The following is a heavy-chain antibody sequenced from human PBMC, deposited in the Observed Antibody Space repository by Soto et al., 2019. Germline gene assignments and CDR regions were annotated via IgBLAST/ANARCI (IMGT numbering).Heavy chain of an antibody. D-gene: IGHD4-17*01. CDR1: GGSFSGYY. J-gene: IGHJ4*02. CDR3: ASLDYGGNSELKWEDY. Sequence: XATMSLRGAVYGGSFSGYYWSWIRQPTGKGLEWIGEINHSGSTNYNPSLKSRVTISVDTSKNQFSLKLRSVTAADTAVYYCASLDYGGNSELKWEDYWGQGTLVTVSS. CDR2: INHSGST. V-gene: IGHV4-34*01.